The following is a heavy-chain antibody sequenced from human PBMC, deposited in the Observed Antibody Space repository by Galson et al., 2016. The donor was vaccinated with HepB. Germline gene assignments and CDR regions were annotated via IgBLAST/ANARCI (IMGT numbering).Heavy chain of an antibody. D-gene: IGHD6-25*01. Sequence: SETLSLTCIVSGGSISRSNWWTWIRQPPGKGLEWIGEISHSGTTDYNPSFKSRINISVDMSKNEFSLKMSSVTAADTAVYYCARDQRDREGFGIWGQGTLVTVSS. J-gene: IGHJ3*02. CDR3: ARDQRDREGFGI. CDR2: ISHSGTT. V-gene: IGHV4-4*02. CDR1: GGSISRSNW.